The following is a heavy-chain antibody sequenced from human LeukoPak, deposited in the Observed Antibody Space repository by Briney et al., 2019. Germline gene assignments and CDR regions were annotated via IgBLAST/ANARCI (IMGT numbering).Heavy chain of an antibody. Sequence: GGSLRLSCAASGFTFSSYWMSWVRQAPKGLEWVANIKQDGSEKYYVDSVKGRFTISRDNAKNSLYLQMNSLRAEDTAVYYCARDQNYYDSRGYYYVWGQGTLVTVSS. CDR3: ARDQNYYDSRGYYYV. J-gene: IGHJ4*02. D-gene: IGHD3-22*01. CDR1: GFTFSSYW. V-gene: IGHV3-7*01. CDR2: IKQDGSEK.